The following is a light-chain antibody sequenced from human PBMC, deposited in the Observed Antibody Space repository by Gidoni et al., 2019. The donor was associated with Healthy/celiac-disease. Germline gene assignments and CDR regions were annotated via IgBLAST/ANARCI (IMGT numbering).Light chain of an antibody. V-gene: IGKV3-11*01. Sequence: DIVLTQSPATLSFSPGERATLSCRASQSVSSYLAWYQQKPGQAPRLLIYDASNGATGIPARFSGSGSGTDFTLTISSLEPEDFAVYYCQQRSNWPWTFGQGTKVEIK. CDR2: DAS. CDR1: QSVSSY. J-gene: IGKJ1*01. CDR3: QQRSNWPWT.